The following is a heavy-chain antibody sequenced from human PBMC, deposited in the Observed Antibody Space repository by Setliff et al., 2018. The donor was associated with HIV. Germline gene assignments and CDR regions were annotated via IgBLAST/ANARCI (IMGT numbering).Heavy chain of an antibody. Sequence: SETLSLTCAVSGVSFSGDYWSWVRQPPGKGLEWIAEVHPSGSINYNSSLKSRVAISVDTSNDQFSLTMTSVTAADTAVYYCAMTLRLFDWGYMDVWGKGTTVTVSS. D-gene: IGHD3-9*01. CDR1: GVSFSGDY. CDR3: AMTLRLFDWGYMDV. CDR2: VHPSGSI. J-gene: IGHJ6*03. V-gene: IGHV4-34*01.